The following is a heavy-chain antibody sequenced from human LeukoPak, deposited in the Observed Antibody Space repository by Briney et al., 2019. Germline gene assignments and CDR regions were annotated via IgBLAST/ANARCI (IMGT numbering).Heavy chain of an antibody. J-gene: IGHJ4*02. V-gene: IGHV3-30*18. D-gene: IGHD2/OR15-2a*01. Sequence: PAGSLRLSCIASGFTFNNYAMHWVRQAPAQGLEWVAVKSYDGSGQHYVDSFMGRFTISRDDSKNTLFLQMHSLRPDETAVVYCAKDRDSYSTATWASWGQGTLVIVSS. CDR2: KSYDGSGQ. CDR3: AKDRDSYSTATWAS. CDR1: GFTFNNYA.